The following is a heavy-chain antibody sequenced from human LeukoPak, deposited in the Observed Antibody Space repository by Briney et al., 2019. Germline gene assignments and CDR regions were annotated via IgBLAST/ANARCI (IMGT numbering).Heavy chain of an antibody. V-gene: IGHV4-34*01. D-gene: IGHD3-10*01. Sequence: SETLSLACAVYGGSFSGYYWSWIRQPPGKGLEWIGEINHSGSTNYNPSLKSRVTISVDTSKNQFSQKLSSVTAADTAVYYCARGGFGELLLFDYWSQGTLVTVSS. CDR3: ARGGFGELLLFDY. CDR1: GGSFSGYY. CDR2: INHSGST. J-gene: IGHJ4*02.